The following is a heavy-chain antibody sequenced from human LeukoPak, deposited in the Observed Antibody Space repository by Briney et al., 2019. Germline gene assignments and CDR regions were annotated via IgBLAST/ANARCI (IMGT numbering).Heavy chain of an antibody. CDR1: GYTFTGYY. CDR3: ARPDYPITGTTESMPDEVNDY. CDR2: INPNSGGT. V-gene: IGHV1-2*06. J-gene: IGHJ4*02. Sequence: ASVKVSCKASGYTFTGYYMHWVRQAPGQGLEWMGRINPNSGGTNYAQKSQGRVTMTRDTSISTAYMELSRLRSDDTAVYYCARPDYPITGTTESMPDEVNDYWGQGTLVTVSS. D-gene: IGHD1-7*01.